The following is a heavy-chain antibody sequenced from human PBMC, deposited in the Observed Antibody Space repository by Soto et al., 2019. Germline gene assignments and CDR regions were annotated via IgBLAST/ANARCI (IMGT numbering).Heavy chain of an antibody. CDR3: ARIYPDAMMRRWFDP. CDR1: GGSFSGYY. V-gene: IGHV4-34*01. Sequence: QVQLQQWGAGLLKPSETLSLTCAVYGGSFSGYYWSWIRQTPGKGLEWIGEINHSGSTNYNPSLKSRVTISVDTSKNQFSLKLSSVTAADTAVYYCARIYPDAMMRRWFDPWGQGTLVTVSS. D-gene: IGHD2-2*02. CDR2: INHSGST. J-gene: IGHJ5*02.